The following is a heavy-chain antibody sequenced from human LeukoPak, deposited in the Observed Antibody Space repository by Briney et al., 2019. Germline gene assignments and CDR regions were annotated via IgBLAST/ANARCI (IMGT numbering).Heavy chain of an antibody. V-gene: IGHV3-23*01. CDR3: AKGPWGSYSYGFYFDY. CDR1: GPTFSNYA. CDR2: ISGSGGST. Sequence: GGSLRLSCAASGPTFSNYAMSWVRQAPGKGLEWVSAISGSGGSTYFADSVKGRFTISRDNPKNTLYLQMYSLRDEDTAVYYCAKGPWGSYSYGFYFDYWGQGTLVTVSS. J-gene: IGHJ4*02. D-gene: IGHD5-18*01.